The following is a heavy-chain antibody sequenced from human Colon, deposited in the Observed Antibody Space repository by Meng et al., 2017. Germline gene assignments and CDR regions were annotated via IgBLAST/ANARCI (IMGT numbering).Heavy chain of an antibody. CDR3: AKDLTWNALDI. Sequence: GRLVEHGGGLVQPGGALSLSCAASGFSIRNHYMHWVRQAPGKGLEWVSRINSDGGGGTYADFVKGRFTISRDNVKNTLYLQMNSLGAEDTAVYYCAKDLTWNALDIWGQGTVVTVSS. D-gene: IGHD3-16*01. CDR1: GFSIRNHY. CDR2: INSDGGGG. V-gene: IGHV3-74*01. J-gene: IGHJ3*02.